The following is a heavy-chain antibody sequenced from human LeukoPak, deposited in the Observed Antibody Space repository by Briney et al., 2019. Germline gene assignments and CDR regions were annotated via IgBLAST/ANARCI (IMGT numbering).Heavy chain of an antibody. D-gene: IGHD5-24*01. CDR1: GFTFSDYY. J-gene: IGHJ4*02. CDR2: IYYSGSS. Sequence: LRLSCAASGFTFSDYYMSWIRPAPGKGLEWIGSIYYSGSSFDNPALKSRVTISVDTSKNQFSLKLSSVTAADTAVYYCARHRSGWLQSSFDYWGQGTLVTVSS. CDR3: ARHRSGWLQSSFDY. V-gene: IGHV4-39*01.